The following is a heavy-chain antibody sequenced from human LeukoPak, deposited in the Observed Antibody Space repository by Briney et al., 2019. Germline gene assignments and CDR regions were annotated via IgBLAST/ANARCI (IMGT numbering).Heavy chain of an antibody. V-gene: IGHV1-8*01. Sequence: ASVKVSCKASGYTFTSYDINWVRQATGQGLEWMGWMNPNSGNTGYAQKFQGRVTMTRNTSISTAYMELSSLRSEDTAEYYCARGGSIAAAGIGYYYYYMDVWGKGTTVTVSS. D-gene: IGHD6-13*01. CDR1: GYTFTSYD. CDR2: MNPNSGNT. J-gene: IGHJ6*03. CDR3: ARGGSIAAAGIGYYYYYMDV.